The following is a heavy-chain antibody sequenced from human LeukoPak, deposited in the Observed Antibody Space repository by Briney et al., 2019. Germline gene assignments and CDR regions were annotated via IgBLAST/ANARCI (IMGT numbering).Heavy chain of an antibody. V-gene: IGHV4-34*01. CDR3: ARGRIAKIVVVHSFHYGMDV. D-gene: IGHD3-22*01. CDR2: INDYTGNT. Sequence: SETLSLTCDVFGGSFTDYFWTWIRQSPGKGLEWIGEINDYTGNTNYNPSLNSRVSISREKSKNQFSLELRSVTAADTAVYYCARGRIAKIVVVHSFHYGMDVWGQGTTVTASS. CDR1: GGSFTDYF. J-gene: IGHJ6*02.